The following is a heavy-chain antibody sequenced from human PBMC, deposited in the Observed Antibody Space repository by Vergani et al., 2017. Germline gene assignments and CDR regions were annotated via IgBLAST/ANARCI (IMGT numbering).Heavy chain of an antibody. CDR1: GFTFSSYA. V-gene: IGHV3-30-3*01. J-gene: IGHJ4*02. Sequence: QVQLVESGGGVVQPGRSLRLSCAASGFTFSSYAMHWVRQAPGKGLGWVAVISYDGSNKYYADSVKGRFTISRDNSKNTLYLQMNSLRAEDTAVYYCARDKNQGAARHRGYYFDYWGQGTLVTVSS. CDR2: ISYDGSNK. D-gene: IGHD6-6*01. CDR3: ARDKNQGAARHRGYYFDY.